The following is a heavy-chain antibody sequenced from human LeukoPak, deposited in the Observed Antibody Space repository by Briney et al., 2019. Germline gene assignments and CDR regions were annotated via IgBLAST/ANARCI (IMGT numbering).Heavy chain of an antibody. V-gene: IGHV1-2*02. J-gene: IGHJ4*02. Sequence: ASVKVSCKASGYIFTDYYIHWVRQAPGQGLEWMGWINPNSGGTHYAQKFQGRVTMTRDTSISTAYMELSRLRSDDTAVYYCARGPHIVATIKGSLVDYWGQGTLVTVSS. CDR3: ARGPHIVATIKGSLVDY. D-gene: IGHD5-12*01. CDR1: GYIFTDYY. CDR2: INPNSGGT.